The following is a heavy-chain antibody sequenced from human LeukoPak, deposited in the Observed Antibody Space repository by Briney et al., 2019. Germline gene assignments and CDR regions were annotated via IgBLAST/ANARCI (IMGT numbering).Heavy chain of an antibody. D-gene: IGHD1-26*01. CDR1: GFPFSSYA. V-gene: IGHV3-23*01. CDR2: ISDSFRIT. Sequence: PGGSLRLSCAASGFPFSSYAMSWVRRPPVKGLECISTISDSFRITDDADSVKGRFTISRDNSKNTLYLQMNTLRAEDTAVYYCARDSLLVGATKESAFDIWGQGTMVTVSS. CDR3: ARDSLLVGATKESAFDI. J-gene: IGHJ3*02.